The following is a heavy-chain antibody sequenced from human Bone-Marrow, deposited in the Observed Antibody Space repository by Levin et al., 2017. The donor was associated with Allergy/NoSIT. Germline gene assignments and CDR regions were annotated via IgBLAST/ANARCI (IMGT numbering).Heavy chain of an antibody. CDR3: ARGTTVTPGGTDSFDI. D-gene: IGHD4-17*01. CDR2: IYDSGNT. CDR1: GGSISSGGYS. Sequence: PSETLSLTCAVSGGSISSGGYSLSWIRQPPGKGLEWIGYIYDSGNTYYNPSLKSRVTILVDMSKKRFSLRLTSVTAADTAVYYCARGTTVTPGGTDSFDIWGQGTFVTVS. V-gene: IGHV4-30-2*01. J-gene: IGHJ3*02.